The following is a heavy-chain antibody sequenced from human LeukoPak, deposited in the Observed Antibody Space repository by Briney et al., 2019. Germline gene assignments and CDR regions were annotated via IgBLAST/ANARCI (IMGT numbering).Heavy chain of an antibody. CDR1: GFTFSSYA. J-gene: IGHJ4*02. CDR2: ISGSGGST. CDR3: AKGGLVQPESFDY. V-gene: IGHV3-23*01. D-gene: IGHD6-6*01. Sequence: PGGSLRLSCAASGFTFSSYAMSWVRQAPGKGLEWVSGISGSGGSTYYADSVKGRFTISRDNSKNTLYLQMNSLRAEDTAVYYCAKGGLVQPESFDYWGQGTLVTVSS.